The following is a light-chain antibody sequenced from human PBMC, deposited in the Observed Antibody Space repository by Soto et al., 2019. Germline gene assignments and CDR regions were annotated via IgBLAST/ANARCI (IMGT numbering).Light chain of an antibody. CDR2: DVS. V-gene: IGLV2-14*01. CDR1: SNDVGGYNY. J-gene: IGLJ1*01. CDR3: SSYTSSSYTSSSTLYV. Sequence: QSALTQPASVSGSPGQSITISCTGTSNDVGGYNYVSWYQQYPGKAPKLMIYDVSNRPSGVSNRFSGSKSGNTASLTISGLQAEDEADYYCSSYTSSSYTSSSTLYVFRTGTKVTVL.